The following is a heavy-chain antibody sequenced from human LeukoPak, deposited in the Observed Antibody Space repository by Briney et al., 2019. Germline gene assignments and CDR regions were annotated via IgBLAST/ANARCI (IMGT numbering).Heavy chain of an antibody. D-gene: IGHD6-13*01. V-gene: IGHV3-21*01. CDR1: GFTFSSYS. J-gene: IGHJ3*02. CDR2: ISSSSSYI. CDR3: ARAQYSSRWYDAFDI. Sequence: GGSLRLSCAASGFTFSSYSMNWVRQAPGKGLEWVSSISSSSSYIYYADSVKGRFTISRDNAKNSLYLQMNSLRAEDTAVYYCARAQYSSRWYDAFDIWGQGTMVTVSS.